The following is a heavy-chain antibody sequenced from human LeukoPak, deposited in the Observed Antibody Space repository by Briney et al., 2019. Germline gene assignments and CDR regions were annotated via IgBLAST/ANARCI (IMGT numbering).Heavy chain of an antibody. CDR1: GYTFTTSG. D-gene: IGHD3-16*01. CDR2: IKADNGAT. V-gene: IGHV1-18*01. CDR3: ARDPGGQTAFDI. Sequence: ASVKVSCKASGYTFTTSGVSWVRQAPGQGLEWVGWIKADNGATSYAQKVRDRIFVTMDTSTSTAFMELMSLTPDDTAMYFCARDPGGQTAFDIWGQGTKFIVSS. J-gene: IGHJ3*02.